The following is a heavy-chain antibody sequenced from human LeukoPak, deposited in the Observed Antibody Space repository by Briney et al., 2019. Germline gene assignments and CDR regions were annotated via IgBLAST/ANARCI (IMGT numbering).Heavy chain of an antibody. D-gene: IGHD6-6*01. V-gene: IGHV3-21*01. CDR1: RFTFSTYS. CDR2: ISSSSSYI. CDR3: ARESGSSNSLDI. J-gene: IGHJ3*02. Sequence: GGSLRLSCAASRFTFSTYSMHWVRQAPGEGLEWVSSISSSSSYIYYADSVQGRFTISRDNAMNSLYLHINTLRAEDTAVYYCARESGSSNSLDIWGQGTMVTVSS.